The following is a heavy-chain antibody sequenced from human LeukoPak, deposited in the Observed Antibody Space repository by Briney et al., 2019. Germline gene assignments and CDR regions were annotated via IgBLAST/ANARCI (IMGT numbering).Heavy chain of an antibody. CDR3: AREGRYSSGFDY. D-gene: IGHD6-13*01. J-gene: IGHJ4*02. CDR2: IYSGGST. Sequence: GGSLRLSCAASGFTVSSNYMSWVRQAPGKGPEWVSVIYSGGSTYYADSVKGRFAISRDNSKNTLYLQMNSLRAEDTAVYYCAREGRYSSGFDYWGQGTLVTVSS. V-gene: IGHV3-53*01. CDR1: GFTVSSNY.